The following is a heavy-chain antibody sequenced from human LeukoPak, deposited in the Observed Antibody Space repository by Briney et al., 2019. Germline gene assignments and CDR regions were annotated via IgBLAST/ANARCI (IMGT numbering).Heavy chain of an antibody. CDR2: ISSSGSNI. Sequence: HAGGSLRLSCAASGFTFSSYAMSWVRQAPGKGLKWVSYISSSGSNIYYADSVKGRFTISRDNAKNSLYLQMNSLRAEDTAVYYCARVGYSEAFDIWGQGTMVTVSS. V-gene: IGHV3-48*04. CDR1: GFTFSSYA. CDR3: ARVGYSEAFDI. D-gene: IGHD3-16*02. J-gene: IGHJ3*02.